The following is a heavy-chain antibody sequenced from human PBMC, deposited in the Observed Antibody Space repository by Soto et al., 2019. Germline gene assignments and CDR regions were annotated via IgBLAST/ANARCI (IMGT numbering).Heavy chain of an antibody. J-gene: IGHJ4*02. D-gene: IGHD2-2*01. CDR1: GFTFSDYY. Sequence: EVQLVDSGGGLVQPGGSLRLSCAASGFTFSDYYMNWVRQAPGKGLEWVGRSRNKANSYTTEYAPSVKGRFSISRDGSENSLYLQMNSLKTEDTAMYYCARAYCSTTSCDRAFFDYWGQGTLVTVSS. CDR3: ARAYCSTTSCDRAFFDY. CDR2: SRNKANSYTT. V-gene: IGHV3-72*01.